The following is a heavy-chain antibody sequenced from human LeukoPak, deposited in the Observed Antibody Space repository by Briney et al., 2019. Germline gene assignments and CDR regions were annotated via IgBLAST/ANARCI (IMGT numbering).Heavy chain of an antibody. CDR2: IYYSGST. CDR1: GGSISSYY. D-gene: IGHD1-1*01. V-gene: IGHV4-59*12. J-gene: IGHJ6*02. Sequence: PSETLSLTCTVSGGSISSYYWSWIRQPPGKGLEWIGYIYYSGSTNYNPSLKGRVTISVDTSKNQFSLKLTSVTAADTAVYYCARPLGQGNEYGMDVWGQGTTVTVSS. CDR3: ARPLGQGNEYGMDV.